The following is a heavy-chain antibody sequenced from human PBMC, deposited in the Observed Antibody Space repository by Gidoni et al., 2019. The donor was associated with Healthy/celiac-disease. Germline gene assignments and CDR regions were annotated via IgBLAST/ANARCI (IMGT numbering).Heavy chain of an antibody. Sequence: QVQLVQSGAEVKKPGASVKVSYKASGYTFPGYYMHWVRQAPGQGLEWMGRINPNSGGTNYAQKFQGRVTMTRDTSISTAYMELSRLRSDDTAVYYCARAGDLVGLWFGELLGIDYWGQGTLVTVSS. V-gene: IGHV1-2*06. CDR1: GYTFPGYY. D-gene: IGHD3-10*01. CDR2: INPNSGGT. CDR3: ARAGDLVGLWFGELLGIDY. J-gene: IGHJ4*02.